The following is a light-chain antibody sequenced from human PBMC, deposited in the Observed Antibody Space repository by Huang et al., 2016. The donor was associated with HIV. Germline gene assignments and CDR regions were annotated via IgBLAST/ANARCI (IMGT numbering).Light chain of an antibody. Sequence: DIQMTQYPSSLSASVGDRVTITCRASQSITPYLSWYQQKPGKAPNLLIYSASNLQSGLPSRFSGSGSGTDFTLTISSLQPEDFATYYCLQSYSDPLTFGGGTKVDIK. CDR1: QSITPY. V-gene: IGKV1-39*01. CDR2: SAS. CDR3: LQSYSDPLT. J-gene: IGKJ4*01.